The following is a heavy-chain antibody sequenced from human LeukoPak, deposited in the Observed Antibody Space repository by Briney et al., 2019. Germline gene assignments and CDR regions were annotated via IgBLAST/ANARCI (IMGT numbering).Heavy chain of an antibody. CDR3: ARDVTTFIDY. V-gene: IGHV4-59*12. CDR2: IYYSGST. Sequence: SETLSLTCTVSGGSISSYYWSWIRQPLGKGLEWIGYIYYSGSTNYNPSLKSRVTISVDTSKNQFSLKLSSVTAADTAVYYCARDVTTFIDYWGQGTLVTVSS. J-gene: IGHJ4*02. D-gene: IGHD4-17*01. CDR1: GGSISSYY.